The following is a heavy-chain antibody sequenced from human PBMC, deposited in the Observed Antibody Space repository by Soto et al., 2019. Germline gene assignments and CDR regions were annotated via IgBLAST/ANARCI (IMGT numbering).Heavy chain of an antibody. J-gene: IGHJ4*02. CDR2: INHSGST. D-gene: IGHD3-10*01. V-gene: IGHV4-34*01. Sequence: PSETLSLTCAVYGGSFSGYYWSWIRQPPGKGLEWIGEINHSGSTNYNPSLKSRVTISVDTSKNQFSLRLSSVTAADTAVYFRAGMFWFGDLLFDYWGPGTLVTVSS. CDR3: AGMFWFGDLLFDY. CDR1: GGSFSGYY.